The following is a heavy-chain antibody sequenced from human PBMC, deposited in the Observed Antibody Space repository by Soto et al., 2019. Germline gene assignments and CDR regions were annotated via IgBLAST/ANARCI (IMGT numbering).Heavy chain of an antibody. D-gene: IGHD1-7*01. Sequence: PSETLSLTCTVSGGSISSYYWSWIRQPPGKGLEWIGYIYYSGSTNYNPSLKSRVTISVDTSKNQFSLKLSSVTAADTAVYYCARATMIWNYSKIPNRFDYWGQGTLVTVSS. CDR1: GGSISSYY. J-gene: IGHJ4*02. CDR2: IYYSGST. CDR3: ARATMIWNYSKIPNRFDY. V-gene: IGHV4-59*01.